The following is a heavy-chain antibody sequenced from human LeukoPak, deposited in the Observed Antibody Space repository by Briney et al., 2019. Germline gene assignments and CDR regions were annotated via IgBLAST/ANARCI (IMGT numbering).Heavy chain of an antibody. CDR2: ISYDGSNK. CDR1: GFTFSSYA. CDR3: ARDAIEYSSSSAPHDYYYYYMDV. V-gene: IGHV3-30-3*01. J-gene: IGHJ6*03. D-gene: IGHD6-6*01. Sequence: GGSLRLSCAASGFTFSSYAMHWVRQAPGKRLEWVAVISYDGSNKYYADSVKGRFTISRDNSKNTLYLQMNSLRAEDTAVYYCARDAIEYSSSSAPHDYYYYYMDVWGKGTTVTVSS.